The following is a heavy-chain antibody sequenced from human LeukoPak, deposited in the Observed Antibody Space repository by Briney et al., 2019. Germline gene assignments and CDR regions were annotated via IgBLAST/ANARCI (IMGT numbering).Heavy chain of an antibody. Sequence: QPGGSLRLSCAASGFTFSIYSISCVRQAPRKRLDWGSATSGSGARTYYADAVRGRVTISRDNSKNTVDIQMNSLRAEDTALYYCSRGHEYDSSVVYWGQGTPVTVSS. D-gene: IGHD3-22*01. J-gene: IGHJ4*02. CDR1: GFTFSIYS. V-gene: IGHV3-23*01. CDR2: TSGSGART. CDR3: SRGHEYDSSVVY.